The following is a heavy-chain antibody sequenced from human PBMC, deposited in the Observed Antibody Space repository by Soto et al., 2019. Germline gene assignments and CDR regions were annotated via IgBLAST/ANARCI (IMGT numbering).Heavy chain of an antibody. V-gene: IGHV1-18*01. Sequence: QVQLVQSGAEVKKPGASVKVSCKASGYTFTSYGISWVRQAPGQGLEWMGWISAYNGNTNYAQKPQGRVTMTTDTSTSTAYMELRSLRSDDTAVYYCARDTLLGVVVKIFQHWGQGTLVTVSS. CDR2: ISAYNGNT. CDR3: ARDTLLGVVVKIFQH. D-gene: IGHD2-15*01. CDR1: GYTFTSYG. J-gene: IGHJ1*01.